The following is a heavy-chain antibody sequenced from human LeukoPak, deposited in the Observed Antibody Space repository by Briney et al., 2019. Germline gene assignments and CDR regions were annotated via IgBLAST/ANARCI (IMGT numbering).Heavy chain of an antibody. CDR3: TRIYVGRSTTYPYDY. Sequence: GGSLRLSCAASGFTVSSNYMSWVRQAPGKGLEWVSVIYSGGSTYYADSVKGRFTISRDNSKNTLYLQMNSLRAEDTAVYYCTRIYVGRSTTYPYDYWGQGTLVTVSS. CDR2: IYSGGST. J-gene: IGHJ4*02. CDR1: GFTVSSNY. V-gene: IGHV3-53*01. D-gene: IGHD3-16*01.